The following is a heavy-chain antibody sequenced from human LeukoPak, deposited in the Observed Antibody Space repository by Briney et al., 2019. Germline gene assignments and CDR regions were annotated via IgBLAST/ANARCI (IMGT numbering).Heavy chain of an antibody. CDR1: GGSFSGYY. V-gene: IGHV4-34*01. CDR3: ARISMVRGAGGFDY. D-gene: IGHD3-10*01. CDR2: VNHSGSA. Sequence: SETLSLTCAVYGGSFSGYYWNWIRQPPGKGLEWIGEVNHSGSANYNPSLKSRVTMSVDTSKNQLSLKLSSVTAADTAVYYCARISMVRGAGGFDYWGQGTLVTVSS. J-gene: IGHJ4*02.